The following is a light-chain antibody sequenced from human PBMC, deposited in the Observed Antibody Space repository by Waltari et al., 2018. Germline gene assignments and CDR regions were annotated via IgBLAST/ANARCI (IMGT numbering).Light chain of an antibody. CDR2: WAS. J-gene: IGKJ4*01. V-gene: IGKV4-1*01. Sequence: DIVMTQSPDSLAVSLGERAPINCKSRQGILVGSNNRNSLAWYQQKPGQSPNLLIYWASTRESGVPDRFSGSGSGTDFSLTISSLQAEDVAVYYCQQYYRVPLTFGGGTKIEIK. CDR1: QGILVGSNNRNS. CDR3: QQYYRVPLT.